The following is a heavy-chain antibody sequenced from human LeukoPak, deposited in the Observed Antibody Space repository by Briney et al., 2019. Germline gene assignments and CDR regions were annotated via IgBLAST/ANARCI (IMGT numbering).Heavy chain of an antibody. V-gene: IGHV1-18*01. CDR2: ISAYNGNT. D-gene: IGHD6-19*01. CDR3: ARLDLSGSDY. J-gene: IGHJ4*02. CDR1: GYTFTSYG. Sequence: ASVKVSCKASGYTFTSYGITWVRQAPGQGLEWMGWISAYNGNTNYAQKLQGRVTMTTDTSTSTAYMELRSLSPDDTAAYYCARLDLSGSDYWGQGTLVTVSS.